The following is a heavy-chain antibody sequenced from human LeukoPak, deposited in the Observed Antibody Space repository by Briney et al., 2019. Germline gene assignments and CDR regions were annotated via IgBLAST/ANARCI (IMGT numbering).Heavy chain of an antibody. J-gene: IGHJ4*02. CDR2: ISGSSTYT. CDR1: GFTFSDYY. D-gene: IGHD2-2*01. CDR3: ARDCTSTSCYFFDY. V-gene: IGHV3-11*05. Sequence: GRSLRLSCAASGFTFSDYYMSWIRQAPGKGLEWVSYISGSSTYTNYAESVKGRFTISRDNAKNLLYLQMNSLRAEDTAVYHCARDCTSTSCYFFDYWGQGTLVSVSS.